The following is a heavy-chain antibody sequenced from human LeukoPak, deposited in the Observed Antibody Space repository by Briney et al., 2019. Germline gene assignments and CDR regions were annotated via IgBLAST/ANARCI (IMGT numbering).Heavy chain of an antibody. V-gene: IGHV3-23*01. Sequence: GGSLRLSCAASGFTFSSYAMSWVRQAPGKGLEWVSAISGSGGSTYYADSVKGRFTISRGNSKNTLYLQMNSLRAEDTAVYYCAKDRELRYFDWLLLAFDYWGQGTLVTVSS. CDR1: GFTFSSYA. J-gene: IGHJ4*02. D-gene: IGHD3-9*01. CDR2: ISGSGGST. CDR3: AKDRELRYFDWLLLAFDY.